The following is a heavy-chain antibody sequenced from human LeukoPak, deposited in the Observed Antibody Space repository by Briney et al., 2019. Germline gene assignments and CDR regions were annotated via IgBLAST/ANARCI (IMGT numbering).Heavy chain of an antibody. CDR3: VYYDFWSGHDY. V-gene: IGHV4-4*07. J-gene: IGHJ4*02. CDR2: IYTSGST. Sequence: SGTLSLTCTVSGGSISTYYWSWIRQPAGKGLEWIGRIYTSGSTNYNPSLKGRVTMSVDTSKNQFSLKLSSVTAADTAVYYCVYYDFWSGHDYWGQGTLVTVSS. CDR1: GGSISTYY. D-gene: IGHD3-3*01.